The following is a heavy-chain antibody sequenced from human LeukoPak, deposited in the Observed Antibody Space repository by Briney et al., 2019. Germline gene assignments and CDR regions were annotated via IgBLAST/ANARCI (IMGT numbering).Heavy chain of an antibody. CDR1: GGSISSHY. D-gene: IGHD3-10*01. CDR3: ARTLYFLGSGSHLGVFDY. Sequence: SETLSLTCTVSGGSISSHYWSWIRQPPGKGLEWIWYIYHSGSTYYNPSLKSRVTISGDGSKNQFSLKLSSVTAADTAVYYCARTLYFLGSGSHLGVFDYWGQGTLVTVSS. CDR2: IYHSGST. V-gene: IGHV4-59*11. J-gene: IGHJ4*02.